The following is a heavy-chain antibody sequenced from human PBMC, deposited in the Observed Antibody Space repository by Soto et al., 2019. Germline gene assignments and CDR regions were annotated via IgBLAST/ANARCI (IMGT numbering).Heavy chain of an antibody. CDR1: GGTFSSYA. V-gene: IGHV1-69*06. CDR3: ARAKQQLIPYYYYYYGMDV. CDR2: IIPIFGTA. D-gene: IGHD6-13*01. Sequence: SVKVSCKASGGTFSSYAISWVRQTPGQGLEWMGGIIPIFGTANYAQKFQGRVTITADKSTSTAYMELSSLRSEDTAVYYCARAKQQLIPYYYYYYGMDVWGQGTTVTVSS. J-gene: IGHJ6*02.